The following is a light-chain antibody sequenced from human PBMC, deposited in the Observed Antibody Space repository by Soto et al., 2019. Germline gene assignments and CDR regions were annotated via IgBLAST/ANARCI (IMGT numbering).Light chain of an antibody. Sequence: EIVLAQSPGTLSLSPGERVTLSCRASPSISSTYLAWYQQKPDQAPRLLIYGASNRATGIPHRFSGNGSGTDFTLPISRLEPEVFAVYYCQQYGSSPPYTFGQGTKLEIK. CDR2: GAS. J-gene: IGKJ2*01. V-gene: IGKV3-20*01. CDR3: QQYGSSPPYT. CDR1: PSISSTY.